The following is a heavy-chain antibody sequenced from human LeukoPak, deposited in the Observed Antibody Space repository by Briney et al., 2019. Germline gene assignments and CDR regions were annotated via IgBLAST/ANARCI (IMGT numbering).Heavy chain of an antibody. CDR1: GYTFTSYD. CDR2: MNPNGGNT. CDR3: ASASTYDFWSGYYTPVYGMDV. V-gene: IGHV1-8*01. D-gene: IGHD3-3*01. J-gene: IGHJ6*02. Sequence: ASVKVSCKASGYTFTSYDINWVRRATGQGLEWMGWMNPNGGNTGYAQKFQGRVTMTRNTSISTAYMELSSLRSEDTAVYYCASASTYDFWSGYYTPVYGMDVWGQGTTVTVSS.